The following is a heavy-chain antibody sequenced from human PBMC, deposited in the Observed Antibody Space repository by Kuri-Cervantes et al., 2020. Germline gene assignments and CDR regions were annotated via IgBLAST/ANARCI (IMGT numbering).Heavy chain of an antibody. CDR1: GFTFSSYS. V-gene: IGHV3-23*01. CDR3: AKEGGDYGDYAAFDI. D-gene: IGHD4-17*01. Sequence: GGSLRLSCAASGFTFSSYSMNWVRQAPGKGLEWVSAISGSGGSTYYADSVKGRFTISRDNSKNTLYLQMNSLRAEDTAVYYCAKEGGDYGDYAAFDIWGQGTMVTVSS. J-gene: IGHJ3*02. CDR2: ISGSGGST.